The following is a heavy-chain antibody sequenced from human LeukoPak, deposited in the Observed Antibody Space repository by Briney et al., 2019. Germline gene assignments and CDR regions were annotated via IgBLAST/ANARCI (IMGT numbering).Heavy chain of an antibody. D-gene: IGHD6-13*01. CDR1: GGSFSGYY. CDR3: ARGRSSGWYGWFDP. V-gene: IGHV4-34*01. Sequence: PSETLSLTCAVYGGSFSGYYWSWIRQPPGKGLEWIGEINHSGSTNYNPSLKSRVTISVDTSKNQFSLKLSSVTAADTAVYYCARGRSSGWYGWFDPWGQGTLVTVSS. CDR2: INHSGST. J-gene: IGHJ5*02.